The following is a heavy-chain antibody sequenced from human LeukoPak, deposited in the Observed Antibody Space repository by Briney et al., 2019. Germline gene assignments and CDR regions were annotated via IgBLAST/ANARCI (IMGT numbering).Heavy chain of an antibody. CDR2: VNPNSGNT. J-gene: IGHJ6*03. CDR3: ARGYWSSGWSSYYYMDV. CDR1: GYTFTSYD. V-gene: IGHV1-8*01. D-gene: IGHD6-13*01. Sequence: GASVKVSCKASGYTFTSYDINWVRQATGQGLEGMGWVNPNSGNTGYAQKFQGRVTMTRNTSISTTYVELNSLRSEDTAVYYCARGYWSSGWSSYYYMDVWGKGTTVTISS.